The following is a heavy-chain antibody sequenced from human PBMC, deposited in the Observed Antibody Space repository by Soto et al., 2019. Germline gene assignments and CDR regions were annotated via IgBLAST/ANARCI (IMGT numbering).Heavy chain of an antibody. CDR1: RYTFTSYG. J-gene: IGHJ6*02. Sequence: GASVKVSCKASRYTFTSYGISWVRQAPGQGLEWMGWISAYNGNTNYAQKLQGRVTMTTDTSTSTAYMELRSLRSDDTAVYYCARDREGSGSYDYYYYYGMDVWGQGTTVTVSS. CDR2: ISAYNGNT. V-gene: IGHV1-18*01. D-gene: IGHD1-26*01. CDR3: ARDREGSGSYDYYYYYGMDV.